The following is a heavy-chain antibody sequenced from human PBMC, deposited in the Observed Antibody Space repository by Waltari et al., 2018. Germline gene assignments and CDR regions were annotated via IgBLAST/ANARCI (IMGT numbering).Heavy chain of an antibody. J-gene: IGHJ5*01. CDR3: ARTWGNSPPLGWFDP. D-gene: IGHD7-27*01. CDR1: GGPFIDYS. Sequence: QVQLHQWGAGLLKPSETLSLTCAVSGGPFIDYSWSWIRQSPGKGLEWIGEISHSGVTHYNPSLRSRVTMSVDTSKKQFSLMLTSVTAADTAVYFCARTWGNSPPLGWFDPWGRGTRVTISS. CDR2: ISHSGVT. V-gene: IGHV4-34*01.